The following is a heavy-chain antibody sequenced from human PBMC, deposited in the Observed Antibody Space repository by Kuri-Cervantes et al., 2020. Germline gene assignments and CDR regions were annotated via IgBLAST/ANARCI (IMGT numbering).Heavy chain of an antibody. J-gene: IGHJ4*02. CDR3: ASDEDCSGGSCFSAY. CDR1: GGTLNSFA. D-gene: IGHD2-15*01. V-gene: IGHV1-69*05. CDR2: IMPIFGIV. Sequence: SVKISCKASGGTLNSFAISWVRQAPGQGLEWMGGIMPIFGIVNYAQKFQGRVTITTDESTSTAYMELRSLRSDDTAVYYCASDEDCSGGSCFSAYWGQGTLVTVSS.